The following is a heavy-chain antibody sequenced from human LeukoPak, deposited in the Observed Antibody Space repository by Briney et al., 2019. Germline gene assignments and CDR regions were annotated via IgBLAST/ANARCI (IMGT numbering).Heavy chain of an antibody. CDR1: GGSISSYY. CDR2: LYYSGTT. V-gene: IGHV4-59*01. CDR3: ARDLYSSGWRYFQH. J-gene: IGHJ1*01. D-gene: IGHD6-19*01. Sequence: SETLSLTCTVSGGSISSYYWNWIRQPPGKGLEWIGYLYYSGTTNYNPSLKSRVAISVDTSKNQFSLKLSSVTVADTAVYYCARDLYSSGWRYFQHWGQGTLVTVSS.